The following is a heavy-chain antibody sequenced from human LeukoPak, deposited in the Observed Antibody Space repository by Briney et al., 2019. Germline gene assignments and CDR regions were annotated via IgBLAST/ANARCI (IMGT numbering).Heavy chain of an antibody. CDR1: GYTFTSYG. Sequence: ASVKVSCKASGYTFTSYGISWVRQAPGQGLEWMGWISAYNGNTNYAQKLQGRVTMTTDTSTSTAYMELRSLRCDHRAVYYCARGDCSRTSCYERYWGQGTLVTVLS. CDR3: ARGDCSRTSCYERY. J-gene: IGHJ4*02. V-gene: IGHV1-18*01. D-gene: IGHD2-2*01. CDR2: ISAYNGNT.